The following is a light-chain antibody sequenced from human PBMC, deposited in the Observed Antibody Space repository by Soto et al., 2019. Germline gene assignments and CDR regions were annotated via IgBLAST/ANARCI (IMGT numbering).Light chain of an antibody. J-gene: IGKJ1*01. V-gene: IGKV2-28*01. CDR1: QSLLHSNGYNY. Sequence: DIVMTQSPLSLPVTPGEPAPISCRSSQSLLHSNGYNYLDWYLQKSGQSPQLLIYLGSTRASGVPDRFNGSGSGTDFTLKIRRVEAEDVGVYYCMQPLHTPWTFGQGTKVEI. CDR3: MQPLHTPWT. CDR2: LGS.